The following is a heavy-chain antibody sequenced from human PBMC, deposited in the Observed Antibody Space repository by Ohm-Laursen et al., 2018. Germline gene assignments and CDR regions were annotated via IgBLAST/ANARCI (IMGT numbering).Heavy chain of an antibody. CDR3: ARGSYGVLDY. CDR2: INPSGDST. CDR1: GNTFTSYY. V-gene: IGHV1-46*01. D-gene: IGHD5-18*01. J-gene: IGHJ4*02. Sequence: SVKVSCKASGNTFTSYYMYWVRQAPGQGLEWLGIINPSGDSTSYAQKFQGRVTMTGDTSTSTVYMELSSLRSEDTAVYYCARGSYGVLDYWGQGTLVTVSS.